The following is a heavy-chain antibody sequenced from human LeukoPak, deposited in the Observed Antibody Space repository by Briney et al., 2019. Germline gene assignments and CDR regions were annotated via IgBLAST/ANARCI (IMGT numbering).Heavy chain of an antibody. Sequence: SETLSLTCTVSGGSISSYYWSWIRQPPGKGLEWIGYIYYSGSTNYNPSLKSRVTISVDTSKTQFSLKLSSVTAADTAVYYCARLPARGWFDPWGQGTLVTVSS. D-gene: IGHD3-10*01. CDR3: ARLPARGWFDP. CDR1: GGSISSYY. CDR2: IYYSGST. V-gene: IGHV4-59*01. J-gene: IGHJ5*02.